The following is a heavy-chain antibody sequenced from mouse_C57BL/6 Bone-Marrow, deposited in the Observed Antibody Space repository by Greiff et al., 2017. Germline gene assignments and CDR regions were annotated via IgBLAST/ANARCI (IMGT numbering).Heavy chain of an antibody. V-gene: IGHV1-18*01. Sequence: VQLQQPGAELVKPGASVKLSCKASGYTFTDYNMDWVKQSHGKSLEWIGDINPNNGGTIYNQKFKGKATLTVDQSSSTAYMELRSLTSEDTAVYYCARYGYVSWFAYWGQGTLVTVSA. CDR3: ARYGYVSWFAY. CDR2: INPNNGGT. D-gene: IGHD2-2*01. J-gene: IGHJ3*01. CDR1: GYTFTDYN.